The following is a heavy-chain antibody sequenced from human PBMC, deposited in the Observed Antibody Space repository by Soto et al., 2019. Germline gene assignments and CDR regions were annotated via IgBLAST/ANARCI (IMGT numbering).Heavy chain of an antibody. Sequence: GGSLRLSCADSGFTFDDYAMHWVRQVPGKGLEWVSGINWNSGSIGYADSVKGRFAISRDNAKNSLHLQMNSLRAEDTAFYYCVKDESINWYSGHFRHWGQGTLVTVSS. V-gene: IGHV3-9*01. D-gene: IGHD6-13*01. J-gene: IGHJ1*01. CDR3: VKDESINWYSGHFRH. CDR1: GFTFDDYA. CDR2: INWNSGSI.